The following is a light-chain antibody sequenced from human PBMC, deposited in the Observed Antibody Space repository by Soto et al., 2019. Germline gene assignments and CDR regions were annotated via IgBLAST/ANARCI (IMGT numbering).Light chain of an antibody. V-gene: IGLV3-1*01. CDR3: QAWDTSAVI. CDR1: KLADKY. Sequence: SYELTQPPSVSVSPGQTASITCSGDKLADKYASWYQVKPGQSPVLIIYQDTKRPSGIPERFSGSTSGTTATLTISGTQGMDEADYFCQAWDTSAVIFGGGTKLTVL. CDR2: QDT. J-gene: IGLJ2*01.